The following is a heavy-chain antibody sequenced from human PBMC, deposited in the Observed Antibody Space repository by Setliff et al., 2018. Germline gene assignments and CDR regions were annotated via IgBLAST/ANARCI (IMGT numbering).Heavy chain of an antibody. Sequence: ETLSLTCTVSGGSISSGSDYWAWIRQPPGKGLEWLGTVYHSGGAYYNPSLKSRVTMSVDTSKNLFSLKLNSVTAADTALYYCARHVKVATEYFDCWGLGTLVTVPQ. CDR3: ARHVKVATEYFDC. J-gene: IGHJ4*02. D-gene: IGHD5-12*01. CDR1: GGSISSGSDY. V-gene: IGHV4-39*01. CDR2: VYHSGGA.